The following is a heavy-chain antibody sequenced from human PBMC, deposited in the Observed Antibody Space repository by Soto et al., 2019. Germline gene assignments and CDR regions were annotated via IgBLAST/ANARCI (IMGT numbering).Heavy chain of an antibody. D-gene: IGHD3-22*01. J-gene: IGHJ4*02. CDR2: ISGSGDST. CDR1: GFTFRSYA. CDR3: VKAHSRGIYPPDY. V-gene: IGHV3-23*01. Sequence: PGGSLRLSCAASGFTFRSYAMSWVRQAPGKGLEWVSSISGSGDSTHYADSVRGRFTVSRDSSENTLFLQMNSLRADDTAVYFCVKAHSRGIYPPDYWGQGTLVTVSS.